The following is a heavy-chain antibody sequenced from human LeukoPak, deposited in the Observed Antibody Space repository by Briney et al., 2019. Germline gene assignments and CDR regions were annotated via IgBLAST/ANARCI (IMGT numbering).Heavy chain of an antibody. CDR1: GYTFTSYD. V-gene: IGHV1-69*13. CDR2: IIPIFGTA. Sequence: SVKVSCKASGYTFTSYDINWVRQAPGQGLEWMGGIIPIFGTANYAQKFQGRVTITADESTSTAYMELSSLRSEDTAVYYCARDLARYYDFWSGRNWFDPWGQGTLVTVSS. J-gene: IGHJ5*02. CDR3: ARDLARYYDFWSGRNWFDP. D-gene: IGHD3-3*01.